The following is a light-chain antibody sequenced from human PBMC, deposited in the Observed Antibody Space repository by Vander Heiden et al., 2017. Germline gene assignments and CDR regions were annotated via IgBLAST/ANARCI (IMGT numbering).Light chain of an antibody. V-gene: IGKV1-5*03. Sequence: LSASVGDTVTFRSSESDSDNMGLATYKQRPGQGPNVHSPKATTLESRVTSRFSGCGSGTELTISIRDLEPFDFATYYCQKNRTAWTFGQGTKVEI. CDR2: KAT. CDR1: DSDNMG. CDR3: QKNRTAWT. J-gene: IGKJ1*01.